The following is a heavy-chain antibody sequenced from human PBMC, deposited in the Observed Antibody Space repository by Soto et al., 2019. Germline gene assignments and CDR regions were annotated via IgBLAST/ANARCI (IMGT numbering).Heavy chain of an antibody. Sequence: ASVKVSCKASGYTFTSYAMHWVRQAPGQRLEWMGWINAGNGNTKYSQKFQGRVTITRDTSASTAYMELSSLRSEDTAVYYCAREALSGNTGVNAFDIWGQGTMVTVSS. CDR2: INAGNGNT. CDR3: AREALSGNTGVNAFDI. CDR1: GYTFTSYA. J-gene: IGHJ3*02. V-gene: IGHV1-3*01. D-gene: IGHD2-21*01.